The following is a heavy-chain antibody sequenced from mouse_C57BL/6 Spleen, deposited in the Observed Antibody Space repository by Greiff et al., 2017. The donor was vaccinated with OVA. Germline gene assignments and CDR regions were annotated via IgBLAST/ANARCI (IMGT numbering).Heavy chain of an antibody. CDR3: ERDGSSPYYAMDY. CDR1: GYTFTSYW. CDR2: IDPNRGGP. V-gene: IGHV1-72*01. Sequence: QVQLQQPGAELVTPGASVKLSCKASGYTFTSYWMHWVKQRPGRGLEWIGRIDPNRGGPKSNEKFKSQATLTVDKPSSTAYLQLSSLTAEDSAVYFCERDGSSPYYAMDYWGQGTSVNVSS. J-gene: IGHJ4*01. D-gene: IGHD1-1*01.